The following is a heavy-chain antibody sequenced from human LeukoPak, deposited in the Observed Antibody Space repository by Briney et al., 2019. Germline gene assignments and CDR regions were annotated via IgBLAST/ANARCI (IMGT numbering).Heavy chain of an antibody. CDR1: GGTFSSYA. CDR3: ARDFSYYDSSGYYSVGAFDI. D-gene: IGHD3-22*01. CDR2: IIPIVGTA. Sequence: SVKVSCKASGGTFSSYAISWVRQAPGQGLEWMGGIIPIVGTANYAQKFQGRVTITTDESTSTAYMELSSLRSEDTAVYYCARDFSYYDSSGYYSVGAFDIWGQGTMVTVSS. J-gene: IGHJ3*02. V-gene: IGHV1-69*05.